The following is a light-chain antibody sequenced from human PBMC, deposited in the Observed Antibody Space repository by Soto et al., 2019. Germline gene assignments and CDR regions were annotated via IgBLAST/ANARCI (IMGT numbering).Light chain of an antibody. CDR3: QQYNSYSPYT. Sequence: DIQMTQSPSTLSASVGDRVTITCRASQSISSWLAWYQQKPGKAPKLLIYDASSLESGVPSRFSGSGSGTEFPLTISSLQPDYFATYYSQQYNSYSPYTFGQGTKLEIK. CDR1: QSISSW. V-gene: IGKV1-5*01. CDR2: DAS. J-gene: IGKJ2*01.